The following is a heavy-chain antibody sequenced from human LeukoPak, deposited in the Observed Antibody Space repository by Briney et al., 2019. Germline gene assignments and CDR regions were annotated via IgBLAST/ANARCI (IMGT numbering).Heavy chain of an antibody. V-gene: IGHV1-58*01. J-gene: IGHJ6*02. Sequence: GTSVNVSCKASGFTFTSSAVQWVRQARGQRLEWIGWIVVGSGNTNYAQKFQERVTITRDMSTSTAYMELSSLRSEDTAVYYCAAVPRHYYGMDVWGQGTTVTVSS. CDR2: IVVGSGNT. CDR1: GFTFTSSA. CDR3: AAVPRHYYGMDV.